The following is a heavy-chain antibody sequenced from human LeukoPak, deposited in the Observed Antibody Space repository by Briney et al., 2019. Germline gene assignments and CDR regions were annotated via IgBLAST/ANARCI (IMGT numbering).Heavy chain of an antibody. CDR1: GFTFSSYA. J-gene: IGHJ4*02. D-gene: IGHD6-13*01. V-gene: IGHV3-23*01. CDR3: AKAAAAPGFDF. Sequence: GGSLRLSCAASGFTFSSYAMSWVRQAPGKGLEWVSAISGSGGGTYYVDSVKGRFTISRDNFKNTLYLQMNSLRAEDTAVYYCAKAAAAPGFDFWGQGTLVTVSS. CDR2: ISGSGGGT.